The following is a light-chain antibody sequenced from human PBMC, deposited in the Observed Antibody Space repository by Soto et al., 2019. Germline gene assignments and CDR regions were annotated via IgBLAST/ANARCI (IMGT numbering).Light chain of an antibody. Sequence: IVLTQSPGTLSLSPGERATLSCRASQSVSSNYLAWYQQKPGQAPRLLIYGASSRATGIPDRFSGSGSGTDFTLTISRLEPEDLAVYYCQQFGSSPQTFGQGTKVDIK. CDR1: QSVSSNY. CDR3: QQFGSSPQT. J-gene: IGKJ1*01. CDR2: GAS. V-gene: IGKV3-20*01.